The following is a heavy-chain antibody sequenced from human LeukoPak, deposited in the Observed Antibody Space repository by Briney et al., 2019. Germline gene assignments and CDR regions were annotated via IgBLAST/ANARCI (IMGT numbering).Heavy chain of an antibody. CDR2: IYYSGST. CDR1: GGSISSYY. D-gene: IGHD3-10*01. V-gene: IGHV4-59*01. CDR3: ALIPMGVRGVISGGFSQFDY. J-gene: IGHJ4*02. Sequence: PSETLSLTCTVSGGSISSYYWSWTRQPPGKGVEWIGYIYYSGSTKYNPSLKSRVTIGVDTSKNQFSLKLSVVTAADTAVYYCALIPMGVRGVISGGFSQFDYWGQGTLVTVSS.